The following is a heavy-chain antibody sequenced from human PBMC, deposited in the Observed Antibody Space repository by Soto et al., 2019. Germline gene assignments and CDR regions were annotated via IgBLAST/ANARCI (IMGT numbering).Heavy chain of an antibody. Sequence: ASVKVSCKASGYTFTGYYIHWVRQAPGQGLEWMGWINPKSGGTNFAQKFQGRVSMTRDTSISTAYMELSSLRSEDTAVYYCATDRITMIVGNWFDPWGQGTLVTVSA. CDR3: ATDRITMIVGNWFDP. J-gene: IGHJ5*02. D-gene: IGHD3-22*01. V-gene: IGHV1-2*02. CDR2: INPKSGGT. CDR1: GYTFTGYY.